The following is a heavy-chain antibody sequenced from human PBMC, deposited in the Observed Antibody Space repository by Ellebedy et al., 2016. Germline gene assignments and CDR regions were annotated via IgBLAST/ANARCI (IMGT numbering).Heavy chain of an antibody. J-gene: IGHJ6*02. CDR1: GFTFSSYG. V-gene: IGHV3-30*03. Sequence: GGSLRLXXAVSGFTFSSYGMHWVRQAPGKGLEWLALISYDGTKTYYADSVKGRLTISRDISKNMLYLQMNNLRAEDTAVYYCARDQFSRVTMDVWGQGTTVTVSS. CDR3: ARDQFSRVTMDV. CDR2: ISYDGTKT. D-gene: IGHD6-6*01.